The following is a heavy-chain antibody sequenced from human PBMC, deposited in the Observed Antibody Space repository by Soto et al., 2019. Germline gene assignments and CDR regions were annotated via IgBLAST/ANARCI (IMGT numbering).Heavy chain of an antibody. Sequence: QVQLVESGGGVVQPGMSLRLSCAASGFTFSSYGMHWVRQAPGKGLEWVSVISYDGSNKYYADSVKGRFTISRDNSKNTLYLQMNSLRAEDTAVYYCAKDKVPVVVTAPFDYWGKGTLFTVSS. V-gene: IGHV3-30*18. CDR3: AKDKVPVVVTAPFDY. CDR2: ISYDGSNK. D-gene: IGHD2-21*02. CDR1: GFTFSSYG. J-gene: IGHJ4*02.